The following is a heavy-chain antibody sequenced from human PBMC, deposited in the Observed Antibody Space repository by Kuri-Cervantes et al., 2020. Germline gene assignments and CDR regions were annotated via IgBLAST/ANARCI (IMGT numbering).Heavy chain of an antibody. D-gene: IGHD4-17*01. CDR2: INPNSGGT. CDR3: STTVTTNTFDY. V-gene: IGHV1-2*02. CDR1: GYTFTGYY. J-gene: IGHJ4*02. Sequence: ASVKVSCKASGYTFTGYYMYWVRQAPGQGLEWMGWINPNSGGTNYAQKFQGRVTMTEDTSTDTAYMELSSLRSEDTAVYYCSTTVTTNTFDYWGQGTLVTVSS.